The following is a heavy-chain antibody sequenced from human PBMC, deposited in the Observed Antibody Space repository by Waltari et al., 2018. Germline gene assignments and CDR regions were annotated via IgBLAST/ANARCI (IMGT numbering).Heavy chain of an antibody. CDR1: SYSIRSGYF. J-gene: IGHJ5*02. D-gene: IGHD3-10*01. Sequence: QVQLQESGPGLARPSETLSLTCVVSSYSIRSGYFWGWIRQPPGKGLEWVGSISHSANAYYNPSLKSRVTMSVDTSKNQFAPKVTSVTAADTAIYYCVRDLGGSGNSWFDAWGQGTLVTVSS. CDR3: VRDLGGSGNSWFDA. V-gene: IGHV4-38-2*02. CDR2: ISHSANA.